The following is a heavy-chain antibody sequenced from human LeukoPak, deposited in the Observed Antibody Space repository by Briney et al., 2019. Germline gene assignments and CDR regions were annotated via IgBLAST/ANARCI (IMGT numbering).Heavy chain of an antibody. D-gene: IGHD3-10*01. CDR2: ISAYSGNT. CDR3: ARVFYGSGSYTVYYYYMDV. V-gene: IGHV1-18*01. Sequence: ASVKVSCKASGYTFTSYGISWVRQAPGQGLEWMGWISAYSGNTNYAQKLQGRVTMTTDTSTSTAYMELRSLRSDDTAVYYCARVFYGSGSYTVYYYYMDVWGKETTVTVSS. J-gene: IGHJ6*03. CDR1: GYTFTSYG.